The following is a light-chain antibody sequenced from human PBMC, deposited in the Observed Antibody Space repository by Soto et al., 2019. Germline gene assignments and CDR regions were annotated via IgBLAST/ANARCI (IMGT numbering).Light chain of an antibody. V-gene: IGKV1-5*01. Sequence: DIQMTQSPSTLSASVGDRVTISCRASQSISSWLAWYQQKPGKAPKLLIYDASSLQSGVPSRFSGSGAGTDFTLTISSLQPEDFATYYCQQCNRYPITFGQGTRLEIK. CDR1: QSISSW. J-gene: IGKJ5*01. CDR3: QQCNRYPIT. CDR2: DAS.